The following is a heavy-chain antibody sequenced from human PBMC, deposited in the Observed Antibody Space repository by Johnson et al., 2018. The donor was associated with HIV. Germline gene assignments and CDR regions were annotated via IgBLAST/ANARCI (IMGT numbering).Heavy chain of an antibody. CDR1: GFTFSSSA. Sequence: QMLLVESGGGVVQPGRSLRLSCSASGFTFSSSALHWVRQAPGKGLEWVAALSYAGSNIYYADSVKGRFTISRDNSENTLYLQMNSLRAEDTAVYYCARARLLWFRELWPQYAFDIWGQGTKVTVSS. V-gene: IGHV3-30-3*01. CDR3: ARARLLWFRELWPQYAFDI. J-gene: IGHJ3*02. CDR2: LSYAGSNI. D-gene: IGHD3-10*01.